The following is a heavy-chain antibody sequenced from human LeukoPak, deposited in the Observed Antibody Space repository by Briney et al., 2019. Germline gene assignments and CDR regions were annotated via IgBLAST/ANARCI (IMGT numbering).Heavy chain of an antibody. V-gene: IGHV5-51*01. CDR2: IFPGNSDT. CDR1: GYSFTKYW. Sequence: GESLKISCKASGYSFTKYWIGWVRQMPGKGLEWMAIIFPGNSDTRCSASFQGQVTISADTSITTAYLQWSSLTASDTAMYYCARERESGSSWFDPWGQGTLVTVSS. CDR3: ARERESGSSWFDP. D-gene: IGHD3-10*01. J-gene: IGHJ5*02.